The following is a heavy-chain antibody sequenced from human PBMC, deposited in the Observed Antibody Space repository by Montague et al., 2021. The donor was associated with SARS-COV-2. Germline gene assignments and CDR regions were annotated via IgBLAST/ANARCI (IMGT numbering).Heavy chain of an antibody. Sequence: SETLSLTCTVSGGSISSFYWSWFRQPPGKGLEWIGYISDSGSTNYNPSLTSRVTVSEDTSKNQFSLKVNSVTAADTAVYYCARHYSATLPAAYWGQGTLVTVSS. CDR3: ARHYSATLPAAY. J-gene: IGHJ4*02. D-gene: IGHD2-15*01. V-gene: IGHV4-59*08. CDR2: ISDSGST. CDR1: GGSISSFY.